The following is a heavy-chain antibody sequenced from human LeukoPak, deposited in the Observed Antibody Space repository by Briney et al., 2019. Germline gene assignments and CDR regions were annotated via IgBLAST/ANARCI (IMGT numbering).Heavy chain of an antibody. D-gene: IGHD2-2*02. CDR2: ISAYNGNT. Sequence: GASVKVSCKASGYTFTSYGISWVRQAPGQGLEWMGWISAYNGNTNYAQKLQGRVTMTTDTSTSTAYMELRSLRSDDTAVYYCARDRYQLLYDGEGKYYFDYWGQGTLVTVSS. V-gene: IGHV1-18*01. CDR3: ARDRYQLLYDGEGKYYFDY. CDR1: GYTFTSYG. J-gene: IGHJ4*02.